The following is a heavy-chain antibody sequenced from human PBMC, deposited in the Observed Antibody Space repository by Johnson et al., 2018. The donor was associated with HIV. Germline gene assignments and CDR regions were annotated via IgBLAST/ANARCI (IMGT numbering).Heavy chain of an antibody. J-gene: IGHJ3*02. CDR2: ISYDGRNE. Sequence: QVQLVESGGGVVQPGRSLRLSCAASGFTFTNYGMHWVRQAPGKGLEWVAAISYDGRNEKYAASVKGRFTISRDNSKNTLSLQMNSLRAEDTAVYYCAREREFTMCDAFDIWGQGTMVTVSS. CDR3: AREREFTMCDAFDI. CDR1: GFTFTNYG. V-gene: IGHV3-30*03. D-gene: IGHD3-10*02.